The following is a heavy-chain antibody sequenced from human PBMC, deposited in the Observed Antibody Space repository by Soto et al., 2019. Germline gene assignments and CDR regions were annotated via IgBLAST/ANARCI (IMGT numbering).Heavy chain of an antibody. D-gene: IGHD2-15*01. CDR1: GFTFSSYA. CDR2: ISGSGGST. CDR3: VRGGGGGLFDP. V-gene: IGHV3-23*01. Sequence: PVGSLRLSCAAPGFTFSSYAMSWFRQAPGKGLEWVSAISGSGGSTYYADSVKGRFTISRDNAKRSLYLQMMSLTAEDTAIYYCVRGGGGGLFDPWGQGTMVTAPQ. J-gene: IGHJ5*02.